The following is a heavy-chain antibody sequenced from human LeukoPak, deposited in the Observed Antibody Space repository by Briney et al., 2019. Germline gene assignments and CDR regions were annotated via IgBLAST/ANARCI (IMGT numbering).Heavy chain of an antibody. V-gene: IGHV4-59*01. CDR1: GGSISSYY. CDR2: IYYSGST. CDR3: ARFIAVAGTAIFDY. J-gene: IGHJ4*02. Sequence: SETLSLTCTVSGGSISSYYWSWIRQPPGKGLEWIGYIYYSGSTNYNPSLKSRVTISVDTSKNQFSLKLSSVTAADTAVYYCARFIAVAGTAIFDYWGQGTLSPSPQ. D-gene: IGHD6-19*01.